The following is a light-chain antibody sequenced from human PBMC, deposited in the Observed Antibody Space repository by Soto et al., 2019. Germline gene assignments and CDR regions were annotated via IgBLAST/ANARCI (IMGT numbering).Light chain of an antibody. Sequence: QLVLTQPPSASGTPGQRVTISCSGSSSNIGSNTVNWYQQLPGTAPKLLIYSNNQRPSGVPDRFSGSKSGTSASLAISGLQYEDEADYYCAAWDASLNGVVFGGGTQLTVL. CDR2: SNN. CDR1: SSNIGSNT. CDR3: AAWDASLNGVV. J-gene: IGLJ2*01. V-gene: IGLV1-44*01.